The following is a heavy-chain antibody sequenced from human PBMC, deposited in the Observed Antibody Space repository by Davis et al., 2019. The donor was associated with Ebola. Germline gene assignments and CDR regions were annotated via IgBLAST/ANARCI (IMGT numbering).Heavy chain of an antibody. J-gene: IGHJ4*02. D-gene: IGHD3-22*01. CDR2: IRSEATSQ. CDR1: GFTFSRYG. Sequence: PGGSLRLSCEASGFTFSRYGMHWVRQAPGKGLEWVAFIRSEATSQDYGKSVQGRFFISRDDSKNTLYLQMSSLRVEDTAVYYCVKVSRYHNDNSGNFDFDHWGQGTLVTVSS. CDR3: VKVSRYHNDNSGNFDFDH. V-gene: IGHV3-30*02.